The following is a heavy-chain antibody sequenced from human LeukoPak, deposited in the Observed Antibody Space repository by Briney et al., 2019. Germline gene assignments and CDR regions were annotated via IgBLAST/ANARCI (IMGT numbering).Heavy chain of an antibody. Sequence: GGSLRLSCAASGFTFSSYSMNWVRQAPGKGLEWVSFISSSSSTIYYADSVRGRFTISRDNAKNSLYLQMNSLRAEDTAVYYCARDRGGSYSAIDYWGQGTLVTVSS. D-gene: IGHD1-26*01. CDR1: GFTFSSYS. CDR3: ARDRGGSYSAIDY. CDR2: ISSSSSTI. J-gene: IGHJ4*02. V-gene: IGHV3-48*04.